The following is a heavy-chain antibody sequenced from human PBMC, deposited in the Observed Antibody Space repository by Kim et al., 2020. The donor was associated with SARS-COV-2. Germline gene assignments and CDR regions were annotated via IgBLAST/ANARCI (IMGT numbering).Heavy chain of an antibody. CDR3: THIVVVPAAIQYLGSFDI. V-gene: IGHV3-15*01. J-gene: IGHJ3*02. CDR2: IKSKTDGGTI. CDR1: GFPFSNAW. D-gene: IGHD2-2*02. Sequence: GGSLRLSCAASGFPFSNAWMSWVRQAPGKGLEWVGRIKSKTDGGTIDYAAPVKGRFTISRDDSKNTLYLQMNSLKIEDTAVYYCTHIVVVPAAIQYLGSFDIWGQGTMVTVSS.